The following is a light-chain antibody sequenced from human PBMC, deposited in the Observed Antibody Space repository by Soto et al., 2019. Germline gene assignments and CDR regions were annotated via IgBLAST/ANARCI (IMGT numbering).Light chain of an antibody. V-gene: IGKV1-39*01. CDR1: QNINNY. CDR2: GAS. CDR3: QQRFSTPRT. Sequence: DIPMTQSPSSLSASVGDRVTITCPASQNINNYLNWYQQKPGKAPKRLIYGASSLQSGGTSRFSGSGAGTDVSITISSMQPEDVGTYYCQQRFSTPRTFGQGTKVDIK. J-gene: IGKJ1*01.